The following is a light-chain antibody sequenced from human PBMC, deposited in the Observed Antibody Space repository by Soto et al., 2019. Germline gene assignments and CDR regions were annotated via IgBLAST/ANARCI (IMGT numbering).Light chain of an antibody. CDR2: GAS. V-gene: IGKV3-20*01. CDR1: QTVSSNC. Sequence: ELMLTPSQDSLSSSPVEKATLAWRASQTVSSNCLAWCQQRPGQAPRLLIYGASTRAAGIPDRFSGSGSGTDFTLTITRLEPGDSAVYFCQQYTGPPTTFGQGTRLENK. CDR3: QQYTGPPTT. J-gene: IGKJ5*01.